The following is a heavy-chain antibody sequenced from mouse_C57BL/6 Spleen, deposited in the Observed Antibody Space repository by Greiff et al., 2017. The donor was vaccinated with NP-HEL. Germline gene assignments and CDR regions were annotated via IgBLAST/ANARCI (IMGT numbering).Heavy chain of an antibody. Sequence: EVQGVESGEGLVKPGGSLKLSCAASGFTFSSYAMSWVRQTPEKRLEWVAYISSGGDYIYYADTVKGRFTISRDNARNTLYLQMSSLKSEDTAMYYCKREYHKGAMCYWGQGTSVTVSS. CDR3: KREYHKGAMCY. V-gene: IGHV5-9-1*02. CDR1: GFTFSSYA. D-gene: IGHD2-10*02. J-gene: IGHJ4*01. CDR2: ISSGGDYI.